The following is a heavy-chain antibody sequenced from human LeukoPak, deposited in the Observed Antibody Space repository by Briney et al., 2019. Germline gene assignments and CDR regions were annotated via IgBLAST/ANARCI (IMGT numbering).Heavy chain of an antibody. Sequence: SETLSLTCTVSGGSISSYYWSWIRQPAGKGLEWIGRIYTSGSTNYNPSLKSRVTMSVDTSKNQFPLKLSSVTAADTAVYYCARGPDSGSFLGFDYWGQGTLVTVSS. V-gene: IGHV4-4*07. CDR2: IYTSGST. CDR3: ARGPDSGSFLGFDY. D-gene: IGHD1-26*01. CDR1: GGSISSYY. J-gene: IGHJ4*02.